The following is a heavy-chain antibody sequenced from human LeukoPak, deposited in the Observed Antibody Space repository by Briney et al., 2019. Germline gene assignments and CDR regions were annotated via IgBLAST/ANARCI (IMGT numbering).Heavy chain of an antibody. CDR1: GFTFSSYG. Sequence: GRSLRLSCAASGFTFSSYGMHWVRQAPGKGLDWVAIIWYDGSNKYYADSVKGRFIISKDNSKNTLYLQMNSLRAEDTAVYYCATHHSTKGFDYWGQGTLVTVSS. V-gene: IGHV3-33*08. CDR3: ATHHSTKGFDY. CDR2: IWYDGSNK. J-gene: IGHJ4*02. D-gene: IGHD2-15*01.